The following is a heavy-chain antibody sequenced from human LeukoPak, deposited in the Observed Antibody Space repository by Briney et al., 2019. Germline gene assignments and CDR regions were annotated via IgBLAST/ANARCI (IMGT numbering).Heavy chain of an antibody. Sequence: GGSLRLSCAASGFTFSSHGMHWVRQAPGKGLEWVAVISYDGSNKYYADSVKGRFTISRDNSKNTLYLQMNSLRAEDTAVYYCAKSAGQLGFSYYFDYWGQGTLVTVSS. CDR1: GFTFSSHG. D-gene: IGHD6-13*01. CDR3: AKSAGQLGFSYYFDY. CDR2: ISYDGSNK. V-gene: IGHV3-30*18. J-gene: IGHJ4*02.